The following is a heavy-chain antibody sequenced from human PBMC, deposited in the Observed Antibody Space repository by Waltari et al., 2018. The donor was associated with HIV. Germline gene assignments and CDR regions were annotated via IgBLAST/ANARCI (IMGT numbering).Heavy chain of an antibody. V-gene: IGHV4-59*01. J-gene: IGHJ5*02. CDR2: IHYTGRT. CDR1: GGSFISYN. Sequence: QVQLQESGPGLVKPSETLSLTCTVSGGSFISYNWSWIRQPQGKGLEWMGYIHYTGRTNCNPALNRRVARSVDTSKNQFSLRLRSVTAADTAVYYCARGLFGVGSNWFDPWGQGILVTVSS. CDR3: ARGLFGVGSNWFDP. D-gene: IGHD3-3*01.